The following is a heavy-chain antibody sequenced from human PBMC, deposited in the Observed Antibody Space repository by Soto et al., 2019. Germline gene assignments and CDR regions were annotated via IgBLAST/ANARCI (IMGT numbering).Heavy chain of an antibody. CDR2: INHNASS. J-gene: IGHJ6*02. CDR3: ARGEYDSSGLYSWAPLGFDV. D-gene: IGHD3-22*01. V-gene: IGHV4-34*01. CDR1: GGSFTDYY. Sequence: QVQLRQWGAGLLKPSETLVLTCAVSGGSFTDYYWGWIRQSPGKGLEWIGEINHNASSTYNPSLASRVTILVDTSKKQFSLRLTSVTAADTAMYYCARGEYDSSGLYSWAPLGFDVWGQGTTVTVSS.